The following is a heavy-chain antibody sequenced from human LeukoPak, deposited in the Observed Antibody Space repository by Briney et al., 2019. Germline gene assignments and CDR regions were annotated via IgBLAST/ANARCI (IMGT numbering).Heavy chain of an antibody. CDR3: ARVRMGDDFNPFDY. D-gene: IGHD3-16*01. Sequence: GGSLRLSCAASGFTFSSFWIYWVRHAPGKGLVWVSRIKSDGSETIYADSVKGRFTISRDNAKNTLYLQMDSLRAEDTAVYYCARVRMGDDFNPFDYWGQGTLVTDSS. CDR2: IKSDGSET. CDR1: GFTFSSFW. J-gene: IGHJ4*02. V-gene: IGHV3-74*01.